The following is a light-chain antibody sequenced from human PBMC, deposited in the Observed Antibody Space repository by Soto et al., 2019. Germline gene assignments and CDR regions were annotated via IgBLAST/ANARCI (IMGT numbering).Light chain of an antibody. V-gene: IGKV3-20*01. CDR1: QSVSSTY. Sequence: VLTQSPGTLSLSPGEGATLSCRASQSVSSTYLAWYQQIPGQAPRLLIYGASRRATGIPDRFSGSGAGTDFTLTISRLEPEDSAVYYCQQYANSPITFGQGTRLEIK. CDR2: GAS. J-gene: IGKJ5*01. CDR3: QQYANSPIT.